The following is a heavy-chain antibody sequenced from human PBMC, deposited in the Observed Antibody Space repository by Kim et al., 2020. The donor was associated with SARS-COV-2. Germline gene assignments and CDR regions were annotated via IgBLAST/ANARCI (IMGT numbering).Heavy chain of an antibody. J-gene: IGHJ4*02. V-gene: IGHV3-49*02. CDR2: GTT. Sequence: GTTEYAASVRGRFIVSRDNSKNIAYLQMNSLKTEDTALYYCTRDSPTYDCWGQGTLVTVSS. CDR3: TRDSPTYDC.